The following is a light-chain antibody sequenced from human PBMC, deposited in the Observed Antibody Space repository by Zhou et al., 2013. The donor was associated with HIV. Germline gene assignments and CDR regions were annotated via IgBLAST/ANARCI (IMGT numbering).Light chain of an antibody. V-gene: IGLV1-40*01. CDR2: GNS. CDR3: QSYDSSLSGSVV. CDR1: SSNIGAGYD. Sequence: QSVLTQPPSVSGAPGQRVTISCTGSSSNIGAGYDVHWYQQLPGTAPKLLIYGNSNRPSGVPDRFSGSKSGTSASLAITGLQAEDEADYYCQSYDSSLSGSVVFGRRDQLTVL. J-gene: IGLJ2*01.